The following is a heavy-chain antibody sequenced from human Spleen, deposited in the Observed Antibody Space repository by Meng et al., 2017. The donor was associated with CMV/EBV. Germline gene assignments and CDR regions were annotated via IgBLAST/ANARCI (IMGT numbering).Heavy chain of an antibody. CDR1: GYTFTGSY. D-gene: IGHD4-11*01. CDR2: INPNSGGT. J-gene: IGHJ6*02. Sequence: ASVKVSCKASGYTFTGSYMHWVRQAPGQGLEWMGWINPNSGGTNYAQKFQGRVTMTRDTSISTAYMELSRLRSDDTAVYYCARELTTSRGMDVWGQGTTVTVSS. CDR3: ARELTTSRGMDV. V-gene: IGHV1-2*02.